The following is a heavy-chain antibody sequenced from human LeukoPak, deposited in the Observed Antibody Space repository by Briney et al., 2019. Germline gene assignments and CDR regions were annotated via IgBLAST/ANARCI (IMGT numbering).Heavy chain of an antibody. CDR2: INAGNGNT. V-gene: IGHV1-3*03. D-gene: IGHD6-19*01. Sequence: ASVKVSCKASGYIFTDYAIHWLRQAPGQRLEWMVWINAGNGNTKYSQEFQGRVTITRDTSASTAYMELSSLRSEDMAVYYCARALSGQWLVLPADYWGQGTLVTVSS. J-gene: IGHJ4*02. CDR1: GYIFTDYA. CDR3: ARALSGQWLVLPADY.